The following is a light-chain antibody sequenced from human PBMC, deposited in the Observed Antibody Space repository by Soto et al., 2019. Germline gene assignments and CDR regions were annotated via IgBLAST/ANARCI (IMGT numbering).Light chain of an antibody. V-gene: IGLV2-8*01. J-gene: IGLJ1*01. CDR1: SSDVGAYNY. Sequence: QSALTQPPSASGSPGQSVTISCTGTSSDVGAYNYVSWYQQLPGKAPKLIIYEVSNRLSGGPDRFSGSKSGNTAFLTVSGLQAEDEYYYYCTSYAGTHSVSYVFVTGTKLTVL. CDR3: TSYAGTHSVSYV. CDR2: EVS.